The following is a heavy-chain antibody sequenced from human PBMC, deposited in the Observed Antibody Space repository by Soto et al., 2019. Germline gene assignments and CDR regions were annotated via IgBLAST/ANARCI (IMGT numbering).Heavy chain of an antibody. V-gene: IGHV3-30*18. J-gene: IGHJ5*02. Sequence: PGVSLRLSWSASGFTFSSYGMHWVRQAPGKGLEWVAIISYDGSNKYYADSVKGRFTISRDNSKNTLYLQMNSLRPEDTAVYYCAKDLFPKRVTLVIPNWFDHWGQGTLGTVSS. D-gene: IGHD6-13*01. CDR3: AKDLFPKRVTLVIPNWFDH. CDR2: ISYDGSNK. CDR1: GFTFSSYG.